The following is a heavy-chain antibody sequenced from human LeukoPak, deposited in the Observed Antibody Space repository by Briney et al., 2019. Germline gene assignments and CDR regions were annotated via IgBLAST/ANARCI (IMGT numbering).Heavy chain of an antibody. D-gene: IGHD4-11*01. Sequence: PGGPLRLSCAASGFTFSDHYMDWVRQAPGKGLEWVGRIRNKANSYTTEYAASVRGRFTISRDDSKNSLYLQLNSLKTDDTAVYYCTRSTGDWGQGTLVTVSS. CDR3: TRSTGD. CDR2: IRNKANSYTT. CDR1: GFTFSDHY. V-gene: IGHV3-72*01. J-gene: IGHJ4*02.